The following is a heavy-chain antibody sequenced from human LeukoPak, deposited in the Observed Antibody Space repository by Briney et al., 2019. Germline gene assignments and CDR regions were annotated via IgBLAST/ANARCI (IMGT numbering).Heavy chain of an antibody. V-gene: IGHV4-59*01. D-gene: IGHD1-26*01. Sequence: SETLSLTCTVSGGSISSYYWSWIRQPPGKGREWIGYIYYSGSTNYNPSLKSRVTISVDTSKNQFSLKLSSVTAADTAVYYCARILVGARVLNNNYFDYWGQGTLVTVSS. J-gene: IGHJ4*02. CDR3: ARILVGARVLNNNYFDY. CDR1: GGSISSYY. CDR2: IYYSGST.